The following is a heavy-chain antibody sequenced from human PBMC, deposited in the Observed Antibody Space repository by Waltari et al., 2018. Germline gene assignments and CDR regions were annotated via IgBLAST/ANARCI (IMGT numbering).Heavy chain of an antibody. CDR1: GGSISSGGYY. V-gene: IGHV4-31*03. J-gene: IGHJ3*02. CDR3: ARAPRPGWAFDI. Sequence: QVQLQASGPGLVKPSKTLSLTCTVSGGSISSGGYYWSWIRQHPGKGLEWIGYIYYSGSTYYNPSLKSRVTISVDTSKNQFSLKLSSVTAADTAVYYCARAPRPGWAFDIWGQGTMVTVSS. CDR2: IYYSGST. D-gene: IGHD2-15*01.